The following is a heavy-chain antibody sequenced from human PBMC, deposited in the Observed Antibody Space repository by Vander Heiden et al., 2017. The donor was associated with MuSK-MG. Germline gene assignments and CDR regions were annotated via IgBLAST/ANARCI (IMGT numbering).Heavy chain of an antibody. CDR3: ASHYYDSSANLN. CDR1: GGTINSDA. J-gene: IGHJ4*02. CDR2: IIPILGIA. D-gene: IGHD3-22*01. Sequence: QFQLVQSGAAVKKPRSSVMFSCEPSGGTINSDAISWVRQAPGQGLEWMGRIIPILGIANYAQKFQGRVTITADKSTSTAYMELSSLRSEDTAVYYCASHYYDSSANLNWGQGTLVTVSS. V-gene: IGHV1-69*04.